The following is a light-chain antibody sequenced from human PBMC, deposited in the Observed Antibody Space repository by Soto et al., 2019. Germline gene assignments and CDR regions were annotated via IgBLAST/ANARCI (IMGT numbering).Light chain of an antibody. CDR1: NGDVGSYDL. CDR3: CSYAGSNSLI. Sequence: QPASVSGSPGQSITISCTGTNGDVGSYDLVSWYQRYPGEAPKLIIYEVNKRPSGISNRFSGSKSGNTASLTFSGLQAEDEAEYDCCSYAGSNSLIFGGGTKLTVL. CDR2: EVN. J-gene: IGLJ2*01. V-gene: IGLV2-23*02.